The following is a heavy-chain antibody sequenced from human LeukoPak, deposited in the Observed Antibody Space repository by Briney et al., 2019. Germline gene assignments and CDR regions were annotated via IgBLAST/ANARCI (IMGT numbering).Heavy chain of an antibody. V-gene: IGHV1-2*02. CDR3: ARDRHYDILTGYSYYYDSSGYYSLDY. CDR1: GYTFTGYY. D-gene: IGHD3-22*01. Sequence: ASVKVSCKASGYTFTGYYMHWVRQAPGQGLEWMGWINPNSGGTNYAQKFQGRVTMTRDTSISTAYMELSRLRSDDTAVYYCARDRHYDILTGYSYYYDSSGYYSLDYWAREPWSPSPQ. CDR2: INPNSGGT. J-gene: IGHJ4*02.